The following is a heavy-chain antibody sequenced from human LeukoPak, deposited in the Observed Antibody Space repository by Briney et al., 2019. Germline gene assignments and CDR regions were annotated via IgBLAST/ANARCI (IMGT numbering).Heavy chain of an antibody. CDR1: GFTVSSNY. Sequence: GGSLRLSCAASGFTVSSNYMSWVRQAPGKGLEWVSVIYSGGSTYYADSVKGRFTISRDNSENTLYLQMNSLRAEDTAVYYCARGNGYDPYYFDYWGQGTLVTVSS. J-gene: IGHJ4*02. D-gene: IGHD5-12*01. CDR2: IYSGGST. V-gene: IGHV3-53*01. CDR3: ARGNGYDPYYFDY.